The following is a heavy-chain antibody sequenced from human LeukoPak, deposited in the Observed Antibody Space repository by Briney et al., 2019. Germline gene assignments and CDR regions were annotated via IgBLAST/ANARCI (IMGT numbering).Heavy chain of an antibody. V-gene: IGHV4-59*08. CDR1: GGSISSDY. CDR3: ARHGAVAGYNWFDP. D-gene: IGHD6-19*01. CDR2: IYYSGST. Sequence: PSETLSLTCTVSGGSISSDYWSWIRQRPGKGLEWVGYIYYSGSTNYNPSIKSRVTISVDTYKNQFSLKLSSVTAADTAVYYCARHGAVAGYNWFDPWGQGTLVTVSS. J-gene: IGHJ5*02.